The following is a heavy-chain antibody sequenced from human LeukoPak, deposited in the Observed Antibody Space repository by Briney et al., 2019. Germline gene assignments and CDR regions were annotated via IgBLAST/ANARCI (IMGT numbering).Heavy chain of an antibody. CDR1: GGSFSGYY. D-gene: IGHD2-21*02. V-gene: IGHV4-34*01. Sequence: PSETLSLTCAVYGGSFSGYYWSWLRQPPGKGLEWVGEINHSGSTYYNPSLKSRVTISVDTSKNQFSLKLSSVTAADTAVYYCARLIVVVTAILFDPWGQGTLVTVSS. CDR2: INHSGST. CDR3: ARLIVVVTAILFDP. J-gene: IGHJ5*02.